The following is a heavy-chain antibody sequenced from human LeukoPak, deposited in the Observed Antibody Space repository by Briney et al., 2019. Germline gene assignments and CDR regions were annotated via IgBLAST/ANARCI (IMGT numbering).Heavy chain of an antibody. CDR2: ISYDGSNK. CDR3: ARDLGGYGYYGMDV. D-gene: IGHD3-22*01. V-gene: IGHV3-30*03. Sequence: GRSLRLSCAASGFTFSSYGMHWVRQAPGKGLEWVAVISYDGSNKYYADSVKGRFTISRDTSKNMVYLQMNSLRAEETAVYYCARDLGGYGYYGMDVWGQGTTVTVSS. CDR1: GFTFSSYG. J-gene: IGHJ6*02.